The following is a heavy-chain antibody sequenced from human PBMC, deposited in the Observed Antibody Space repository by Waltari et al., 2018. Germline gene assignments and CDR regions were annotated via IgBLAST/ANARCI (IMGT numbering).Heavy chain of an antibody. CDR1: GFTFSSYA. Sequence: EVQLVESGGGLVQPGGSLRLSCAASGFTFSSYAMSWVRQAPGKVRGWVSGIRGSGGNTDYADSVKGRFTSSRDNSKNTLYLQMNSLRAEDTAVYYCAKAPEGVNDYAWVDYWGQGTLVTVSS. D-gene: IGHD4-17*01. J-gene: IGHJ4*02. CDR2: IRGSGGNT. CDR3: AKAPEGVNDYAWVDY. V-gene: IGHV3-23*04.